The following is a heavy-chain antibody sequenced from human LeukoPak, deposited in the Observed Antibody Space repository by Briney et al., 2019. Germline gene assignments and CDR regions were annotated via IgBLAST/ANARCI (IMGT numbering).Heavy chain of an antibody. D-gene: IGHD4-11*01. CDR1: GFTFSSYE. V-gene: IGHV3-21*01. Sequence: PGGSLRLSCAASGFTFSSYEMNWVRQAPGKGLEWVSSITSSSSYIYYADSVKGRFTISRDNAKNSLYLQMNSLRAEDTAVYYCARDLTTVTTVDYWGQGTLVTVSS. J-gene: IGHJ4*02. CDR3: ARDLTTVTTVDY. CDR2: ITSSSSYI.